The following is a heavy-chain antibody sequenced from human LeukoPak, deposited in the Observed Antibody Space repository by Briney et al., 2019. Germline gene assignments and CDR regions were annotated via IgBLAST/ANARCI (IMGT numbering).Heavy chain of an antibody. J-gene: IGHJ4*02. CDR2: IYPGDSEA. CDR3: ARLSTRLLDH. CDR1: GNTFTNYW. D-gene: IGHD3-3*01. V-gene: IGHV5-51*01. Sequence: GESLKISCKGSGNTFTNYWIGWMRQLPGKGLEWMGIIYPGDSEARYSPSFQGQVTMSVDKSSSTAYLQWATLKASDTAIYFCARLSTRLLDHWGQGTRVTVSS.